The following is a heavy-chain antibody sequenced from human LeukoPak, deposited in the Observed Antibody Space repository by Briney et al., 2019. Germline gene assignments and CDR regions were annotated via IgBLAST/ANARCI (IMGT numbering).Heavy chain of an antibody. Sequence: SETLSLTCTVSSGSISSSTYYWGWIRQPPGKGLEWVGTIYYTGSTYYNPSLKSRVTISVDTSKNQFSLKLTSVTAADTAVYYCARAVGTDGYNLWVYWGQGTLVTVSS. J-gene: IGHJ4*02. CDR1: SGSISSSTYY. V-gene: IGHV4-39*07. CDR3: ARAVGTDGYNLWVY. D-gene: IGHD5-24*01. CDR2: IYYTGST.